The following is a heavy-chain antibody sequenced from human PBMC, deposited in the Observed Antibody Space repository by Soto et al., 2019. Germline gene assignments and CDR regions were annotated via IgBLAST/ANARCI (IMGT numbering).Heavy chain of an antibody. CDR2: IIPILGIA. CDR3: AVARASGQSLFDY. CDR1: GGTFSSYT. V-gene: IGHV1-69*02. J-gene: IGHJ4*02. D-gene: IGHD2-15*01. Sequence: ASVKVSCKASGGTFSSYTISWVRQAPGQGLEWMGRIIPILGIANYAQKFQGRVTITADKSTSTAYMELSSLRSEDTAVYYCAVARASGQSLFDYWGQGTLVTVSS.